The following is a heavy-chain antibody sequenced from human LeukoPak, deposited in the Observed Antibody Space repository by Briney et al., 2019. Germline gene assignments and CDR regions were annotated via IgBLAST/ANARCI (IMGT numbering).Heavy chain of an antibody. V-gene: IGHV4-34*01. Sequence: ASETLSLTCAVYGGSFSGYYWNWIRQPPGKGLEWIGEINHSGSTNCNPSLKSRAIISVDTSKNQFSLKLYSVTAADTAVYYCARLGGSYYFDYWGQGTLVTVSS. CDR1: GGSFSGYY. CDR2: INHSGST. CDR3: ARLGGSYYFDY. D-gene: IGHD1-26*01. J-gene: IGHJ4*02.